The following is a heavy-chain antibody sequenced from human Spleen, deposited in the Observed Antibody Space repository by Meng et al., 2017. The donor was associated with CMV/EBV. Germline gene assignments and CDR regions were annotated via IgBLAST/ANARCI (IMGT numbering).Heavy chain of an antibody. D-gene: IGHD4-11*01. V-gene: IGHV3-30*04. Sequence: GESLKISCAASGFTFSSPAMHWVRQAPGKGLEWVAVIVYDGSNKDYADAVKGRFTITRDNSKNTLYLQMNIMRAEDTAVYYCARPSRVSNHYYYYGMDVWGQGTTVTVSS. J-gene: IGHJ6*02. CDR2: IVYDGSNK. CDR3: ARPSRVSNHYYYYGMDV. CDR1: GFTFSSPA.